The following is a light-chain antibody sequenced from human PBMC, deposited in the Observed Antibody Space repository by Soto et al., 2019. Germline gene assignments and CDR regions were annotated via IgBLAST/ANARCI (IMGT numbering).Light chain of an antibody. V-gene: IGKV3-15*01. Sequence: EIVMTQSPATLSVSPGERATLSCRASQSVYNNLAWYQQKPGQTPRLLIYATSTRATGIPARFSGSGSGTEFTLTISSLQSEDFAVYYCQHYNNWPLTFGGGTKVDIK. J-gene: IGKJ4*01. CDR3: QHYNNWPLT. CDR2: ATS. CDR1: QSVYNN.